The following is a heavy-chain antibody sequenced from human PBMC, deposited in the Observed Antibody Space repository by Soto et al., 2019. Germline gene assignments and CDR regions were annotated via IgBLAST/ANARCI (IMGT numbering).Heavy chain of an antibody. J-gene: IGHJ6*02. CDR2: ISAYNGNT. Sequence: ASVKVSCKASGYTFTSYGISWVRQAPGQGLEWMGWISAYNGNTNYAQKLQGRVTMTTDTSTSTAYMELRSLRSDDTAVYYCARSTRNYYDSSGYNPWGYYGMDVWGQGTTVTVSS. CDR3: ARSTRNYYDSSGYNPWGYYGMDV. D-gene: IGHD3-22*01. CDR1: GYTFTSYG. V-gene: IGHV1-18*01.